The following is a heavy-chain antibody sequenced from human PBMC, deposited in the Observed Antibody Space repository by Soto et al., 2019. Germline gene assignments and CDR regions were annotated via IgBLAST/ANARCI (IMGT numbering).Heavy chain of an antibody. CDR1: GFTFSSYA. V-gene: IGHV3-23*01. J-gene: IGHJ6*02. Sequence: PGGSLRLSCAASGFTFSSYAMSWVRQAPGKGLEWVSAISGSGGSTYYADSVKGRLTISRDNSKNTLYLQMNSLRAEDTAVYYCAKDYITIFGVVMVSYGMDVWGQGTTVTVSS. CDR3: AKDYITIFGVVMVSYGMDV. CDR2: ISGSGGST. D-gene: IGHD3-3*01.